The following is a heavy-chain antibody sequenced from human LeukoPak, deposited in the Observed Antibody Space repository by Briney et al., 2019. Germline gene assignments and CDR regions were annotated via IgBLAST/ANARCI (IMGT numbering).Heavy chain of an antibody. D-gene: IGHD2/OR15-2a*01. Sequence: GGSLRLSCVASGFIFTSYNMNWVRQAPGKGLEWISYISISSDAIYYADSVKGRFTISRDNAKNSVYLQTNSLRAEDTAVYFCARGAREYDWWGQGTLVTVSS. V-gene: IGHV3-48*01. J-gene: IGHJ4*02. CDR2: ISISSDAI. CDR1: GFIFTSYN. CDR3: ARGAREYDW.